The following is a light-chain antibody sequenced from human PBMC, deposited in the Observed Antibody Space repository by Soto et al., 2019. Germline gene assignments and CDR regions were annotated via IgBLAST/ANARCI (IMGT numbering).Light chain of an antibody. Sequence: ESVETRARRTLSLSPGERATLSCRASLSVSSYLAWYQQKPGQAPRLLIYDASNRATGIPARFSGSGSGTDFTLTISSLEPEDFAVYYCQQRSNWPFTFGQGTRLEIK. J-gene: IGKJ5*01. CDR1: LSVSSY. CDR3: QQRSNWPFT. V-gene: IGKV3-11*01. CDR2: DAS.